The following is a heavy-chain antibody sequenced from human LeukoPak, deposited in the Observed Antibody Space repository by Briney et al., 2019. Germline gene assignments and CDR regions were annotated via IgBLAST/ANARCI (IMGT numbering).Heavy chain of an antibody. CDR2: INHSGST. J-gene: IGHJ3*02. D-gene: IGHD1-1*01. Sequence: RTSETLSLTCAVYGGSFSGYYWSWIRQPPGKGLEWIGEINHSGSTNYNPSLKSRVTISVDTSKNQFSLKLSSVTAADTAVYYCARVGGTGTTAIAFDIWGQGTMVTVSS. V-gene: IGHV4-34*01. CDR3: ARVGGTGTTAIAFDI. CDR1: GGSFSGYY.